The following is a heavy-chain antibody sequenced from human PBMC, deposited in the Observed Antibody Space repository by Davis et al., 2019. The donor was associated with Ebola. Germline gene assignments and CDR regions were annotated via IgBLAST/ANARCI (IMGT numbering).Heavy chain of an antibody. Sequence: SVKVSCKASGGTFSSYAISWVRQAPGQGLEWMGRIIPILGIANYAQKFQGRVTITADKSTSTAYMELSSLRSEDTAVYYCARDRRFLEWLTYYYGMDVWGQETTVTVSS. CDR3: ARDRRFLEWLTYYYGMDV. CDR2: IIPILGIA. CDR1: GGTFSSYA. J-gene: IGHJ6*02. D-gene: IGHD3-3*01. V-gene: IGHV1-69*04.